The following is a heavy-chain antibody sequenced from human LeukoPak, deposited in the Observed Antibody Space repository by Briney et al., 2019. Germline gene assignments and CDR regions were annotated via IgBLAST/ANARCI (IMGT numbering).Heavy chain of an antibody. Sequence: PGGSLRLSCAASGFTFSSYGMSWVRQAPGKGLEWVSAISGSGGSTYYADSVKGRFTISRDNSKNTLFLQMNSLRPEDTAVYYCATEQWLDGNAFDIWGQGTMVTVSS. D-gene: IGHD6-19*01. J-gene: IGHJ3*02. CDR3: ATEQWLDGNAFDI. V-gene: IGHV3-23*01. CDR1: GFTFSSYG. CDR2: ISGSGGST.